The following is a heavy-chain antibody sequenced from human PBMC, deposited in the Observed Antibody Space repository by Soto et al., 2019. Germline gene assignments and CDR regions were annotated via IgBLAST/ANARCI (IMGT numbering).Heavy chain of an antibody. V-gene: IGHV4-31*03. D-gene: IGHD1-26*01. J-gene: IGHJ5*02. CDR1: GGSISGCGYY. CDR3: ARAWTVGAVWSNWFNL. CDR2: IHHSGTT. Sequence: QLQLQESGPGLVVPSQTLALTCTVSGGSISGCGYYWGWIRQHPGKGLECIGYIHHSGTTYYNPSLKSRLTISVDTSKTQSSLKLSSVTAADTAVYYCARAWTVGAVWSNWFNLWGQASVVTVSP.